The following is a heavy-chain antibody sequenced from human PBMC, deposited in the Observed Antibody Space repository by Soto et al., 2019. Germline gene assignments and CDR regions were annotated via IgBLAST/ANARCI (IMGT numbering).Heavy chain of an antibody. CDR3: ARDHTRAGDY. V-gene: IGHV3-30-3*01. Sequence: VQLVESGGGLVQPGGSLRLSCAASGFTFSSYAMHWVRQAPGKGLEWVAVISYDGSNKYYADSVKGRFTISRDNSKNTLYLQMNSLRAEDTAVYYCARDHTRAGDYWGQGTLVTVSS. CDR2: ISYDGSNK. D-gene: IGHD6-13*01. J-gene: IGHJ4*02. CDR1: GFTFSSYA.